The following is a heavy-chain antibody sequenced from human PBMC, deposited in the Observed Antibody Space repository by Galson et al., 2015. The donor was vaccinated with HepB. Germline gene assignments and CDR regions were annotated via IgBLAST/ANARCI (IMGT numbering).Heavy chain of an antibody. Sequence: SLRLSCAASGFTFDDYDMGWVRQAPGKGLEWVSHINWNGGSTAYADSMKGRFTISRDNSKNTLYLQMNSLRAEDTAVYYCAKDITGVYYYGMDGWGQGTTVTVSS. J-gene: IGHJ6*02. CDR3: AKDITGVYYYGMDG. CDR2: INWNGGST. D-gene: IGHD3-3*01. V-gene: IGHV3-20*04. CDR1: GFTFDDYD.